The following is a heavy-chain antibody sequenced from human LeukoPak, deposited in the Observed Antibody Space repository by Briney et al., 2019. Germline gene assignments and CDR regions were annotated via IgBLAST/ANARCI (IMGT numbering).Heavy chain of an antibody. CDR3: ARDRWYYYDSSDYYHDAFDI. CDR2: ISWDGGST. V-gene: IGHV3-43*01. J-gene: IGHJ3*02. CDR1: GFTFDDYT. D-gene: IGHD3-22*01. Sequence: GGSLRLSCAASGFTFDDYTMHWVRQAPGKGLEWVSLISWDGGSTYYADSVKGRFTISRDNSKNTLYLQMNSLRAEDTAVYYCARDRWYYYDSSDYYHDAFDIWGQGTMVTVSS.